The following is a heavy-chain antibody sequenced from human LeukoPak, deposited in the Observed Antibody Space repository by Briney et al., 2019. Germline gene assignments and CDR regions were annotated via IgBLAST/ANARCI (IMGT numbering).Heavy chain of an antibody. V-gene: IGHV1-2*02. CDR2: INPYSGAT. D-gene: IGHD6-19*01. CDR3: ARDDIAVAGIGAFDI. CDR1: GYTFTDFY. Sequence: ASVKVSCKASGYTFTDFYIHWVRQAPGQGLEWLGWINPYSGATNSAQKFRGRVTMTRDTSVSTAYMELSRLTSDDTAVYYCARDDIAVAGIGAFDIWGQGTMVTVSS. J-gene: IGHJ3*02.